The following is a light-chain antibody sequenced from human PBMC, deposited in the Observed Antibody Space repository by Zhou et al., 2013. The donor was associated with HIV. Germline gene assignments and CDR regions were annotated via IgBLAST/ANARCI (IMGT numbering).Light chain of an antibody. J-gene: IGKJ1*01. V-gene: IGKV3-11*01. CDR3: QHYGSSPQT. CDR1: QSVSSY. Sequence: EIVLTQSPATLSLSPGERATLSCRASQSVSSYLAWYQQKPGQAPRLLIYDASNRATGIPARFSGSGSGTDFTLTISSLEPEDFAVYYCQHYGSSPQTFGQGTKVEI. CDR2: DAS.